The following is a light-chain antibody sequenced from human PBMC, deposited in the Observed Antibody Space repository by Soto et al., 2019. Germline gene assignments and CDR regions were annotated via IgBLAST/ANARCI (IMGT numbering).Light chain of an antibody. CDR3: QQYGNSRGT. Sequence: EIVLTQSPCTLSLSPGDRATLSCRTNQSVSSSYLAWYQQNPGQAPRLLIYGASSMATGIPDRFSGSGSGTDFTLTISGLEPEDSAVYYCQQYGNSRGTFGQGTKVDIK. CDR2: GAS. V-gene: IGKV3-20*01. CDR1: QSVSSSY. J-gene: IGKJ1*01.